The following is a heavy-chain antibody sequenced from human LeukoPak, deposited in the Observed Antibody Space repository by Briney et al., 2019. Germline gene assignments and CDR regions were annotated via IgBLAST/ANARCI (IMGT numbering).Heavy chain of an antibody. D-gene: IGHD3-16*01. V-gene: IGHV1-8*01. J-gene: IGHJ3*02. CDR1: GYNFTTYD. CDR2: MNPNSGDT. Sequence: VASVKVSCKTSGYNFTTYDINWVRQATGQEPEWMGWMNPNSGDTGSVQKFQGRVTMTEDTSTDTAYMELSSLRSEDTAVYYCAAGGAKGAFDIWGQGIMVTVSS. CDR3: AAGGAKGAFDI.